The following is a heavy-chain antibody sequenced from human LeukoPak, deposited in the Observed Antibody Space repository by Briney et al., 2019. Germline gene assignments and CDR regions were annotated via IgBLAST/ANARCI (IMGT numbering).Heavy chain of an antibody. D-gene: IGHD3-22*01. V-gene: IGHV3-74*01. J-gene: IGHJ4*02. Sequence: GGSLRLSCAASGFTFSSYWVHWVRQAPGKGLVWVSRINSDGSSTSYADSVKGRFTISRDNAKNSLYLQMNSLRAEDTAVYYCARDLYRIVVVPHYFDYWGQGTLVTVSS. CDR3: ARDLYRIVVVPHYFDY. CDR1: GFTFSSYW. CDR2: INSDGSST.